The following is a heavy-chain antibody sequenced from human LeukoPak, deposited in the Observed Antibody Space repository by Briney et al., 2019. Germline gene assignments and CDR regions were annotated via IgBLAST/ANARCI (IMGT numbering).Heavy chain of an antibody. CDR3: ASNKNPTQAFDI. Sequence: SETLSLTCTVSGGSISGSSYFWGWIRQPPGKGLEWIGSIYYSGSTNYNPSLKSRVTMSIDTSMKQISLKLTSVTAADTAVYYCASNKNPTQAFDIWGQGTMVTVSS. J-gene: IGHJ3*02. CDR1: GGSISGSSYF. D-gene: IGHD1/OR15-1a*01. CDR2: IYYSGST. V-gene: IGHV4-39*07.